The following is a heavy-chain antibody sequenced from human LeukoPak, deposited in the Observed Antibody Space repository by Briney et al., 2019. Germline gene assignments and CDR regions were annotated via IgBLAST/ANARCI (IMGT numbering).Heavy chain of an antibody. J-gene: IGHJ5*02. V-gene: IGHV4-34*01. CDR3: ARWAAAGPAQMYNWFDP. CDR2: INHSGST. D-gene: IGHD6-13*01. CDR1: GGSFSGYY. Sequence: PSETLSLTCAVYGGSFSGYYWSWIRQPPGKGLEWIGEINHSGSTNYNPSLNSRVTISVDTSKNQFSLKLSSVTAADTAVYYCARWAAAGPAQMYNWFDPWGQGTLVTVSS.